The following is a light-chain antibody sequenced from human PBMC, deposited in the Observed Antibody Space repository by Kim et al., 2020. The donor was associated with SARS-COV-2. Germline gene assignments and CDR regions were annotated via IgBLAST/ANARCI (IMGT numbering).Light chain of an antibody. CDR3: QQYGDSPIT. CDR2: GAA. J-gene: IGKJ5*01. Sequence: SPGERATLSCRASQRVGSNYLAWYQQKPGQAPRLLIHGAASRATGIPDRFSGIGSGTDFTLIISRLEPEDFAVYYCQQYGDSPITFGQGTRLEIK. CDR1: QRVGSNY. V-gene: IGKV3-20*01.